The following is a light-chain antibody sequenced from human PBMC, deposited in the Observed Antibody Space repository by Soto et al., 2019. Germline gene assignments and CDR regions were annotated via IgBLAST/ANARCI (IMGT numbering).Light chain of an antibody. Sequence: EIVMTQSPATLSVSPGERATLSCRASQSVSSNLAWYQQKPGQAPRLLIYGASTRATGIAARFSGSGSGTEVTLTISSLQSEDFAVYYCQQYNNWPLMYTFGRGTKLEIK. CDR1: QSVSSN. V-gene: IGKV3-15*01. CDR2: GAS. J-gene: IGKJ2*01. CDR3: QQYNNWPLMYT.